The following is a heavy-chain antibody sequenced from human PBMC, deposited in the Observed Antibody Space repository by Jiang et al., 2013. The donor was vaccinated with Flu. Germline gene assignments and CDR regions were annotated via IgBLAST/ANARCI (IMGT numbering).Heavy chain of an antibody. V-gene: IGHV3-48*02. CDR1: GFTFSSYS. CDR3: ARDPVRVAAAEPSFDY. Sequence: QLLESGGGLVQPGGSLRLSCAASGFTFSSYSMNWVRQAPGKGLEWVSYISSSSSTIYYADSVKGRFTISRDNAKNSLYLQMNSLRDEDTAVYYCARDPVRVAAAEPSFDYWGQGTLVTVSS. J-gene: IGHJ4*02. CDR2: ISSSSSTI. D-gene: IGHD6-13*01.